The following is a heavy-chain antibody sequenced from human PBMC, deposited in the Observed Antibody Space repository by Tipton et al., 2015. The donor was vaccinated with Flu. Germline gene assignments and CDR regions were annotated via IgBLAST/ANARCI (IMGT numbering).Heavy chain of an antibody. D-gene: IGHD5-12*01. Sequence: TLSLTCIVSGYSISSGYYWGWIRQPPGKGLEWIGSIYHSGSTYYNPSLKSRVTISVDTSKNQFSLKLDSMTAADTAVYFCARDGYSGYDFGYYFDSWGQGTLVTVST. CDR1: GYSISSGYY. CDR2: IYHSGST. J-gene: IGHJ4*02. CDR3: ARDGYSGYDFGYYFDS. V-gene: IGHV4-38-2*02.